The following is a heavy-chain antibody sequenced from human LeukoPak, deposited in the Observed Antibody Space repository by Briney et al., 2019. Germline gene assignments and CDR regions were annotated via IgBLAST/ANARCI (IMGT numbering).Heavy chain of an antibody. CDR2: IYYSGST. CDR3: ARVGAGIVGAFDY. J-gene: IGHJ4*02. Sequence: PSETLSLTCAVYGGSFSGYYWSWIRQPPGKGLEWIGYIYYSGSTYYNPSLKSRVTISVDTSKNQFSLKLSSVTAADTAVYYCARVGAGIVGAFDYWGQGTLVTVSS. D-gene: IGHD1-26*01. V-gene: IGHV4-34*09. CDR1: GGSFSGYY.